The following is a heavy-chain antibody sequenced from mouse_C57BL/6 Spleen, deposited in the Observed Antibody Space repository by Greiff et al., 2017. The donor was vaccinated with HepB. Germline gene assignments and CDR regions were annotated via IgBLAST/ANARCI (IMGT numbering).Heavy chain of an antibody. Sequence: EVQLQQSGPELVKPGASVKIPCKASGYTFTDYNMDWVKQSHGKSLEWIGDINPNNGGTIYNQKFKGKATLTVDKSSSTTYMELRSLTSEDTAVYYWARSDYGSSSFAYWGQGTLVTVSA. CDR1: GYTFTDYN. D-gene: IGHD1-1*01. CDR3: ARSDYGSSSFAY. J-gene: IGHJ3*01. CDR2: INPNNGGT. V-gene: IGHV1-18*01.